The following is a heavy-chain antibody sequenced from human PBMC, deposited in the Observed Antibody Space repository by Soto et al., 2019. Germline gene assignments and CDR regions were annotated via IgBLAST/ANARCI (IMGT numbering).Heavy chain of an antibody. V-gene: IGHV3-30*09. J-gene: IGHJ5*02. Sequence: GGSLRLSCAASGFTFSTYSMHWVRQAPGKGLEWAAVIQNDGANYYAESVKGRFALSRDNSKNTVYLQMTSLRPEDTAVYYCVRGHTTGSAWHINTWGEGTLVTVSS. CDR1: GFTFSTYS. CDR2: IQNDGAN. D-gene: IGHD6-19*01. CDR3: VRGHTTGSAWHINT.